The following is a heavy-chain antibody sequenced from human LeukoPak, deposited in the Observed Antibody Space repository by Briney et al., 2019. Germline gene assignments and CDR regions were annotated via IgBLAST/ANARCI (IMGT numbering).Heavy chain of an antibody. Sequence: ASVKVSCKVSGYTLTELSMHWVRQAPGKGLEWMGGFDPEDGETIYAQKFQGRVTMTEDTSTDTAYMELSCLRSEDTAVYYCATDGRGYSYGYYFDYWGQGTLVTVSS. V-gene: IGHV1-24*01. J-gene: IGHJ4*02. D-gene: IGHD5-18*01. CDR2: FDPEDGET. CDR3: ATDGRGYSYGYYFDY. CDR1: GYTLTELS.